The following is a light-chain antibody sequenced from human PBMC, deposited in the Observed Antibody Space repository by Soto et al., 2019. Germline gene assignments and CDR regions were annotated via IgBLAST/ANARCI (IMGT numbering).Light chain of an antibody. CDR1: QSLLHSDAYNY. Sequence: LVMTQSPLSLPVTPGEPASISCRSSQSLLHSDAYNYLDGYLHKPGQSPQQLHYLGSNRASAVPDRFSGSGRGTDFTLRISRVEAEYVGADYCKQALPLRTVGQGTKV. CDR3: KQALPLRT. V-gene: IGKV2-28*01. CDR2: LGS. J-gene: IGKJ1*01.